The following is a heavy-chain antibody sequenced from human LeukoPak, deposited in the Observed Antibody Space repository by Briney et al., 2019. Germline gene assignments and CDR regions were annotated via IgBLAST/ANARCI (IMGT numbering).Heavy chain of an antibody. D-gene: IGHD2-2*01. CDR3: ARAIYSDIVVVPAGVDPPSNWFDP. CDR2: IYTSGST. Sequence: PSETLSLTCTVSGGSISSSSYYWGWIRQPPGKGLEWIGSIYTSGSTNYNPSLKSRVTMSVDTSKNQFSLKLSSVTAADTAVYYCARAIYSDIVVVPAGVDPPSNWFDPWGQGTLVTVSS. V-gene: IGHV4-39*07. J-gene: IGHJ5*02. CDR1: GGSISSSSYY.